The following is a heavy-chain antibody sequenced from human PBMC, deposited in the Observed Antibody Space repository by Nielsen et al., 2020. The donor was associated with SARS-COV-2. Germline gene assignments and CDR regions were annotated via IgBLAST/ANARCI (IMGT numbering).Heavy chain of an antibody. V-gene: IGHV3-21*01. Sequence: GESLKISCAASGFTFSGYDMNWVRQAPGQGLEWVASISGTTTYIYYADSLKGRFTISRDNVNNLLFLQMNSLRLEDTAVYYCAREGPDSSSSYFDYWGQGTLVTVSS. CDR2: ISGTTTYI. D-gene: IGHD6-6*01. CDR3: AREGPDSSSSYFDY. J-gene: IGHJ4*02. CDR1: GFTFSGYD.